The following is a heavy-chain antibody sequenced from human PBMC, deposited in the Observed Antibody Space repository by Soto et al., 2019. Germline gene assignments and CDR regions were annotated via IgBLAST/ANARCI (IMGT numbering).Heavy chain of an antibody. J-gene: IGHJ3*02. Sequence: SETLSLTCTVSGGSISSYYWSWIRQPPGKGLEWIGYIYYSGSTNYNPSLKSRVTISVDTSKNQFSLKLSSVTAADTAVYYCARGGQYCSGGSCYLDAFDIWGQGTMVTVSS. CDR2: IYYSGST. CDR1: GGSISSYY. D-gene: IGHD2-15*01. CDR3: ARGGQYCSGGSCYLDAFDI. V-gene: IGHV4-59*01.